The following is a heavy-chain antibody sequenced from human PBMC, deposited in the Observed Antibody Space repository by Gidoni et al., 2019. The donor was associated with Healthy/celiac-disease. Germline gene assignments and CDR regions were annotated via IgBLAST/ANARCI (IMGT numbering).Heavy chain of an antibody. D-gene: IGHD6-19*01. V-gene: IGHV3-33*01. CDR1: GFTFSSYG. J-gene: IGHJ6*02. Sequence: QVQLVESGGGVFQPGRSLRLSCAASGFTFSSYGMHWVRQAPGKGLEWVAVIWYDGSNKYYADSVKGRFTISRDNSKNTLYLQMNSLRAEDTAVYYCARDRIAVAVPYYYYGMDVWGQGTTVTVSS. CDR3: ARDRIAVAVPYYYYGMDV. CDR2: IWYDGSNK.